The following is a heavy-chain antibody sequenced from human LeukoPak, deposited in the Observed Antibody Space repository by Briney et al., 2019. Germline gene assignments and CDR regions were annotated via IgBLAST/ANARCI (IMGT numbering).Heavy chain of an antibody. J-gene: IGHJ5*02. D-gene: IGHD3-10*01. CDR3: ARDSTLVRGVTMTNWFDP. Sequence: RRTNYAQKFQGRVTMTRDTSISPAYMGLSRLRSDDTAVYYCARDSTLVRGVTMTNWFDPWGQGTLVTVSS. CDR2: RRT. V-gene: IGHV1-2*02.